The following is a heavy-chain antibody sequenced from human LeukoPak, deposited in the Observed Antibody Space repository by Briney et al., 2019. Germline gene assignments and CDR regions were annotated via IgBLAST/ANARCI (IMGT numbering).Heavy chain of an antibody. Sequence: KPGGXLRLSCAASGFTFRDYYMSWIRQAPGKGLEWVSHIGGSGSTIYYADSVKGRFTISRDNAKTSLHLQMNSLRAEDTAVYYCAVFSTSSAGVLGAFDVWGQGTMVTVSS. V-gene: IGHV3-11*04. CDR1: GFTFRDYY. CDR3: AVFSTSSAGVLGAFDV. CDR2: IGGSGSTI. J-gene: IGHJ3*01. D-gene: IGHD2-2*01.